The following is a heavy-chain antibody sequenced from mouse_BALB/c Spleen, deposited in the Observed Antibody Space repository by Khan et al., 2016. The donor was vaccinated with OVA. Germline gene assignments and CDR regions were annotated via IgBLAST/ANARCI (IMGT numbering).Heavy chain of an antibody. Sequence: EVQLQESGGGLVQPGGSRKLSCAASGFTFSDYGMAWVRQAPGKGPEWVAFISDLAYTFYYADTVTGRFTLSRENAKKTLYLELSSLRSGGTAMYCCARGGGTAPFAYWGQGTLVTVSA. CDR3: ARGGGTAPFAY. J-gene: IGHJ3*01. CDR1: GFTFSDYG. V-gene: IGHV5-15*02. D-gene: IGHD1-2*01. CDR2: ISDLAYTF.